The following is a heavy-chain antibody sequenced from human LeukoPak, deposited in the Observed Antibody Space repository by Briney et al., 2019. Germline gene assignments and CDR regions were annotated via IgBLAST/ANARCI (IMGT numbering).Heavy chain of an antibody. D-gene: IGHD3-22*01. CDR1: GFTFITYA. V-gene: IGHV3-30-3*01. Sequence: GGSLRPSCPASGFTFITYAMHWVRQAPGKGLEWVALISYDGSHKYYADSVKGRFTISRDNSKNTLYLQMNSLRAEDTAVYYCARDRYSSGYYPIFDYWGQGTLVTVSS. CDR3: ARDRYSSGYYPIFDY. J-gene: IGHJ4*02. CDR2: ISYDGSHK.